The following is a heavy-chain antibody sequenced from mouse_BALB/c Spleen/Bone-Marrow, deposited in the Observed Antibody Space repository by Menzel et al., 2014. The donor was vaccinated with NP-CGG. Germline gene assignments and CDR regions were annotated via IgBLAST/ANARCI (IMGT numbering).Heavy chain of an antibody. J-gene: IGHJ4*01. D-gene: IGHD1-1*01. Sequence: VMLVESGPGLVAPSQSLSITCTVSGFSLSSYGVHWVRQPPGKGLEWLGVIWAGGSTNYNSALMSRLSISKDNSKSQVFLKMDSLQTDDTAMYYCARPYDYGSYYAMDYWGQGTSVTVSS. CDR1: GFSLSSYG. V-gene: IGHV2-9*02. CDR3: ARPYDYGSYYAMDY. CDR2: IWAGGST.